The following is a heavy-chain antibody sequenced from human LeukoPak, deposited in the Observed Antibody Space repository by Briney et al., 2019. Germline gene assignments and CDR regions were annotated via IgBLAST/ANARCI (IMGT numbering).Heavy chain of an antibody. CDR2: ISSSSSYI. D-gene: IGHD3-10*01. CDR3: ARDLGSGSSFDY. CDR1: GFTFSSYS. V-gene: IGHV3-21*01. Sequence: GGSLRLSCASSGFTFSSYSMNWVRQAPGKGLKWVSSISSSSSYIYYADSVKGRFTISRDNAKNSLYLQMNSLRAEDTAVYYCARDLGSGSSFDYWGQGTLVTVSS. J-gene: IGHJ4*02.